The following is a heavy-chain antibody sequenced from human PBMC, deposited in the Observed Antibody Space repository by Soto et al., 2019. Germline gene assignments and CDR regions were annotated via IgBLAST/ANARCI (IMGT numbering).Heavy chain of an antibody. D-gene: IGHD3-16*01. Sequence: GASVKVACNASGYTFTGYYMHWVRQAPGQGLEWMGWINPNSGGTNYAQNFQGRVTMTRDTSISTAYMEPSRLRSDDTAVYYCAVGPWGSRRLDFWGQGTLVTVSS. CDR1: GYTFTGYY. J-gene: IGHJ4*02. CDR3: AVGPWGSRRLDF. CDR2: INPNSGGT. V-gene: IGHV1-2*02.